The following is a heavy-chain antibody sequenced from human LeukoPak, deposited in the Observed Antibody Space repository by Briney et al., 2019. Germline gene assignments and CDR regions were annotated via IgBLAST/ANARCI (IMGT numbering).Heavy chain of an antibody. V-gene: IGHV3-74*01. D-gene: IGHD3-10*01. CDR2: IYSDGSST. J-gene: IGHJ1*01. Sequence: GGSLRLSCAASGFTFSSYWMHWVRQAPGKGLIWVSRIYSDGSSTNYADSVKGRFTISRDNAKNTLYLQMNSLRAEDTAVYYCAKTETYYYGSGSYVRYFQHWGQGTLVTVSS. CDR1: GFTFSSYW. CDR3: AKTETYYYGSGSYVRYFQH.